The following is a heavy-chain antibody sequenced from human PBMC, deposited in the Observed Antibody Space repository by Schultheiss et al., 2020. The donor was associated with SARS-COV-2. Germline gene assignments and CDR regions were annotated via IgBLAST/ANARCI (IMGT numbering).Heavy chain of an antibody. CDR1: GGSISSAAYY. Sequence: SQTLSLTCPVSGGSISSAAYYWGWIRQSPRMGLQWLGSIYHSGSTYYNPSLKSRVTISVDTSKNQFSLKLSSVTAADTAVYYCARQDNYPYYYGMDVWGQGTTVTVSS. CDR3: ARQDNYPYYYGMDV. D-gene: IGHD1-1*01. CDR2: IYHSGST. V-gene: IGHV4-39*01. J-gene: IGHJ6*02.